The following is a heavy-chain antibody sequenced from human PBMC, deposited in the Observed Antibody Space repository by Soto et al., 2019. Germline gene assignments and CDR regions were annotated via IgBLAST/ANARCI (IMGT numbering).Heavy chain of an antibody. V-gene: IGHV4-39*01. CDR1: GGSISSSSYY. J-gene: IGHJ1*01. Sequence: SETLSLTCTVSGGSISSSSYYWGWIRQPPGKGLEWIGSIFYSGSTYYNPSLKSRVTISVDTSKNQFSLNMSSVTAADTAVYYCARQGQWLLRRQHWGQGNLVTVSS. D-gene: IGHD6-19*01. CDR3: ARQGQWLLRRQH. CDR2: IFYSGST.